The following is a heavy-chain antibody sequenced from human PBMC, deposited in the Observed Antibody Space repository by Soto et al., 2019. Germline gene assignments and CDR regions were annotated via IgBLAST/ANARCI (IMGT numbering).Heavy chain of an antibody. CDR2: ISAYNGNT. V-gene: IGHV1-18*01. CDR3: ARAVPPTYYDFWSGYYRDAFDI. Sequence: ASVKVSCKASGYTFTSYGISWVRQAPGQGLEWMGWISAYNGNTNYAQKLQGRVTMTTDTSTSTAYVELRSLRSDDTAVYYCARAVPPTYYDFWSGYYRDAFDIWGQGTMVTVSS. D-gene: IGHD3-3*01. J-gene: IGHJ3*02. CDR1: GYTFTSYG.